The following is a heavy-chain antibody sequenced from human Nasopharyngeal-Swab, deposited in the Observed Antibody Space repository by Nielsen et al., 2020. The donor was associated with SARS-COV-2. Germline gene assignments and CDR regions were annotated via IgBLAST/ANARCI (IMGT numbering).Heavy chain of an antibody. Sequence: VRQAPGKGLEWVGRIKSKTDGGTTDYAAPVKGRFTISRDDSKNTLYLQMNSLRAEDTAVYYCAKDGAGVYYFDYWGQGTLVTVSS. J-gene: IGHJ4*02. CDR2: IKSKTDGGTT. V-gene: IGHV3-15*01. D-gene: IGHD1-26*01. CDR3: AKDGAGVYYFDY.